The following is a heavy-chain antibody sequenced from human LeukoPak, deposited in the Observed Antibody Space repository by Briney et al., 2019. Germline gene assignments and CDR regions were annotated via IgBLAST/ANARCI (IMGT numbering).Heavy chain of an antibody. CDR1: GFTFDDYG. J-gene: IGHJ4*02. Sequence: GGSLRLSCAASGFTFDDYGMHWVRQAPGKGLEWVAFIRYDGSNKYYADSVKGRFTISRDNSKNTLYLQMNSLRAEDTAVYYCAAGNYYDSSGYYRGSFDYWGQGTLVTVSS. CDR2: IRYDGSNK. D-gene: IGHD3-22*01. CDR3: AAGNYYDSSGYYRGSFDY. V-gene: IGHV3-30*02.